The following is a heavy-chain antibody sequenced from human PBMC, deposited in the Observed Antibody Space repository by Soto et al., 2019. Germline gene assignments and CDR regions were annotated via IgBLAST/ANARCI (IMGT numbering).Heavy chain of an antibody. D-gene: IGHD6-19*01. CDR3: TRESAVAKLSDAFDI. CDR2: IRSKAYGGTT. Sequence: GGSLRLSCTASGFTFGDYAMSWFRQAPGKGLEWVGFIRSKAYGGTTEYAASVKGRFTISRDDSKSIAYLQMNSLKTEDTAVYYCTRESAVAKLSDAFDIWGQGTMVTVSS. V-gene: IGHV3-49*03. CDR1: GFTFGDYA. J-gene: IGHJ3*02.